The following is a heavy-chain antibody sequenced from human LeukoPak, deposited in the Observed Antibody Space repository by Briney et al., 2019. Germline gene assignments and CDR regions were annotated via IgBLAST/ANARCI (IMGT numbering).Heavy chain of an antibody. J-gene: IGHJ4*02. CDR3: ASWAGSSGWYGPFDY. Sequence: GGSLRLSCAASGFTFSSHAMTWVRQTPGKGLEWVSSISGSGGSTYYADSVKDRFTISRDNSKNNVYLQMNSLRADDTAMYYCASWAGSSGWYGPFDYWGQGTLVTVSS. D-gene: IGHD6-19*01. V-gene: IGHV3-23*01. CDR2: ISGSGGST. CDR1: GFTFSSHA.